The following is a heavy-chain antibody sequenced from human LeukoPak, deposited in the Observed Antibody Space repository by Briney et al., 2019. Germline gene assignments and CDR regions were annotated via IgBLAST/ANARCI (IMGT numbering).Heavy chain of an antibody. D-gene: IGHD4-17*01. Sequence: PGGSLRLSCAASGFTFSSYGMHWVRQAPGKGLEWVAVISYDGSNKYYADSVKGRFTISRDNSKNTLYLQMNSLRAEDTAVYYCAKGNGDRYYYYYYGMDVWGQGTTVTVSS. CDR2: ISYDGSNK. CDR3: AKGNGDRYYYYYYGMDV. CDR1: GFTFSSYG. V-gene: IGHV3-30*18. J-gene: IGHJ6*02.